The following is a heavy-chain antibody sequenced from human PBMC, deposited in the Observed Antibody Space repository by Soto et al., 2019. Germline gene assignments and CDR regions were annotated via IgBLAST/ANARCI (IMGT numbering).Heavy chain of an antibody. V-gene: IGHV4-59*01. Sequence: QVQLQESGPGLVKPSETLSLTCTVSGGSISSYYWSWIRQPPGKGLEWIGYIYYSGSTNYNPSLKSRVTISVDTSKNQFSLKLSSVTAADTAVYYCAREGLDGSGSYRAFDIWGQGTMVTVSS. J-gene: IGHJ3*02. D-gene: IGHD3-10*01. CDR2: IYYSGST. CDR3: AREGLDGSGSYRAFDI. CDR1: GGSISSYY.